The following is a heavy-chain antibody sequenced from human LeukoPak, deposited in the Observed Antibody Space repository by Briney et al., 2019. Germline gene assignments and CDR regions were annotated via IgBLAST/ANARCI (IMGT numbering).Heavy chain of an antibody. CDR1: GYTFTGYY. CDR3: ASQPRVASSWYQGCVY. J-gene: IGHJ4*02. Sequence: ASVKVSCKASGYTFTGYYMHWVRQAPGQGLEWMGWINPNSGGTNYAQKFQGRVTMTRDTSISTAYMELSRLRSDDTAVYYCASQPRVASSWYQGCVYWGQGTLVTVSS. D-gene: IGHD6-13*01. V-gene: IGHV1-2*02. CDR2: INPNSGGT.